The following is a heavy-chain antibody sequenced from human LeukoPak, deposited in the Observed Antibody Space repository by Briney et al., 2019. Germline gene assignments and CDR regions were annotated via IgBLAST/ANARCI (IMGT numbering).Heavy chain of an antibody. CDR3: ARMPGGSSLEYFQH. D-gene: IGHD1-26*01. Sequence: GASVKVSCKASRYSFTGYYLHWVRQAPGQGLEWMGWISNYSDNTNYPQKLQGRVTMTTDTSTSTAYMELRSLRSDDTAVYYCARMPGGSSLEYFQHWGQGTLVTVSS. CDR2: ISNYSDNT. V-gene: IGHV1-18*04. J-gene: IGHJ1*01. CDR1: RYSFTGYY.